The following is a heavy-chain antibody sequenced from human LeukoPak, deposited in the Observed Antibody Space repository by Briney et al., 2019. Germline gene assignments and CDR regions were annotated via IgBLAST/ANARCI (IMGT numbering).Heavy chain of an antibody. CDR1: GFTFSSYS. CDR3: ARDGYYYDTPGGNYYYYYMDV. CDR2: ISSSSSYI. V-gene: IGHV3-21*01. D-gene: IGHD3-22*01. J-gene: IGHJ6*03. Sequence: PGGSLRLSCAASGFTFSSYSMNWVRQAPGKGLEWVSSISSSSSYIYYADSVKGRFTISRDNAKNSLYLQMNSLRAEDTAVYYCARDGYYYDTPGGNYYYYYMDVWGKGTTVTVSS.